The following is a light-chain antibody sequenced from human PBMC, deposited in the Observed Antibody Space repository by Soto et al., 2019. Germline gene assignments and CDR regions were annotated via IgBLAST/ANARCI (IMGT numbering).Light chain of an antibody. CDR3: QKYYSTPRT. V-gene: IGKV4-1*01. J-gene: IGKJ1*01. Sequence: DIVMTQSPDSLAAYLGERATINCKSSQSVLYTSKRENFLAWYQQKRGQPPKLLIYWASTRESGVPDRFSGSGSGTDFTLYISSLQAEDVAVYYCQKYYSTPRTFGQGTKVEIK. CDR2: WAS. CDR1: QSVLYTSKRENF.